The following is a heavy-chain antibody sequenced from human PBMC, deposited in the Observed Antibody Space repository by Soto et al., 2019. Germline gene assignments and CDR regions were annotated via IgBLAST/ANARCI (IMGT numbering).Heavy chain of an antibody. J-gene: IGHJ4*02. CDR3: ARVNVVVVAATREYYFDY. Sequence: RQAPGQGLEWMGWINPNSGGTNYAQKFQGRVTMTRDTSISTAYMELSRLRSDDTAVNYCARVNVVVVAATREYYFDYWGQGTLVTVSS. CDR2: INPNSGGT. D-gene: IGHD2-15*01. V-gene: IGHV1-2*02.